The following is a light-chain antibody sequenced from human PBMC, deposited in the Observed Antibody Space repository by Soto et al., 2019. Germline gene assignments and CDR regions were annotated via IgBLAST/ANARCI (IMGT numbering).Light chain of an antibody. Sequence: DIQMIQSPSTLSASVGDRVTITCRASQSISTWLAWYQQKPGKAPKLLIYKASSLESGVPSRFSGSRYGTDFTLTISSLQPEDFATYYCQQYNTYMWTFGQGTKVEIK. CDR2: KAS. CDR1: QSISTW. J-gene: IGKJ1*01. CDR3: QQYNTYMWT. V-gene: IGKV1-5*03.